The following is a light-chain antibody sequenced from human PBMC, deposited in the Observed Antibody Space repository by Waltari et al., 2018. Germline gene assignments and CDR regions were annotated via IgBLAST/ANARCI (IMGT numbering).Light chain of an antibody. V-gene: IGLV2-14*03. CDR1: SSDVGASHS. Sequence: QSALTQPASVSGSPGQSITISCTGTSSDVGASHSVSWYQQHPGKVPKLIIYDVSHRPSGVSFRFSGSKSDNTASLTISGLQAEDEADYYCISYTTSDTMIFGGGTKLTVL. CDR2: DVS. CDR3: ISYTTSDTMI. J-gene: IGLJ2*01.